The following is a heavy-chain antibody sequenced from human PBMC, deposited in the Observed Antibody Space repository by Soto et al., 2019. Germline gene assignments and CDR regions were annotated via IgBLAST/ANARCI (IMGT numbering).Heavy chain of an antibody. CDR2: IIPIFGTA. Sequence: SVKVSCKASGGTFSSYAISWVRQAPGQGLEWMGGIIPIFGTANYAQKFQGRVTITADESTSTAYMELSSLRSEDTAVYYCARAPMGIAAAAPGYYYYGMDVWGQGTAVTVSS. V-gene: IGHV1-69*13. CDR1: GGTFSSYA. CDR3: ARAPMGIAAAAPGYYYYGMDV. D-gene: IGHD6-13*01. J-gene: IGHJ6*02.